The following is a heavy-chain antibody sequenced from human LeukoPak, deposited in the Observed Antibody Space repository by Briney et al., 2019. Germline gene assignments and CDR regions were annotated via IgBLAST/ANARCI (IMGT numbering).Heavy chain of an antibody. CDR1: GFTFSSYA. V-gene: IGHV3-23*01. CDR2: ISGSGGST. J-gene: IGHJ4*02. Sequence: GGSLRLSCAASGFTFSSYAMSWVRQAPGKGLEWVAAISGSGGSTYYADSVKGRFTISRDNSKNTLYLQMNSLRAEDTAVYYCEKDKSWGAAMGIFDYWGQGTLVTVSS. CDR3: EKDKSWGAAMGIFDY. D-gene: IGHD6-13*01.